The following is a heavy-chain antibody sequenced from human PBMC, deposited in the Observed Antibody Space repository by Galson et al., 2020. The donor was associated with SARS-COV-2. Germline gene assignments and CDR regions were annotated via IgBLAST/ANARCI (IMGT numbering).Heavy chain of an antibody. Sequence: GGSLRLSCVASGFTFSNHELNWVSQAPGEGLQWVSYIVGSSGSDKDYSDSVRGRFTISPDNAKNSLFLQMNSLRAEDTAVYYCVRGYFLHTGRGFDLWGQGTMVTVSS. D-gene: IGHD3-9*01. CDR1: GFTFSNHE. V-gene: IGHV3-48*03. CDR2: IVGSSGSDK. CDR3: VRGYFLHTGRGFDL. J-gene: IGHJ3*01.